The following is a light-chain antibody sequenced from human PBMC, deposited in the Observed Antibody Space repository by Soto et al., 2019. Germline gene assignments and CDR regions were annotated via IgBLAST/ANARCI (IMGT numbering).Light chain of an antibody. V-gene: IGKV3-11*01. J-gene: IGKJ4*01. CDR3: QLRSKWPPP. CDR2: DAS. CDR1: QSVSTY. Sequence: ELVLTQSPGTLSLSPGERATLSCRASQSVSTYLAWYQQKPGQAPRLLIYDASRRATGIPARFSGSGSGTDFTLTISSLAPEDSAVYCCQLRSKWPPPFGGGTKVEI.